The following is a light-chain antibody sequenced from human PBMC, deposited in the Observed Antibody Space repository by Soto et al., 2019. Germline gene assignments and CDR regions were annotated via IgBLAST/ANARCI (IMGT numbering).Light chain of an antibody. CDR2: NNN. CDR3: AAWDDSLIGYV. CDR1: SSNIGSNT. V-gene: IGLV1-44*01. Sequence: QSVLTQPPSTSGTPGQRVTISCSGSSSNIGSNTVSWCQQLPGTAPKPLIYNNNQRPSGVPDRFSGSKSGTSASLAISGLQSEDEADYYCAAWDDSLIGYVFGTGTKVTVL. J-gene: IGLJ1*01.